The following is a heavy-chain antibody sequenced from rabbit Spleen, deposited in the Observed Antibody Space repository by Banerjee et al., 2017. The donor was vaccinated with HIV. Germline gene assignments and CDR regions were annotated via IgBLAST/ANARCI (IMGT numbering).Heavy chain of an antibody. D-gene: IGHD8-1*01. J-gene: IGHJ6*01. CDR3: ARDTGTSFSTYGMDL. CDR1: GFSFSSSDY. V-gene: IGHV1S40*01. Sequence: QSLEESGGGLVQPEGSLALTCKASGFSFSSSDYICWVRQAPGKGLEWIACIYAGSSGGTYSATWAKGRFSISKTSSTTVTLQMTTLTAADTATYFCARDTGTSFSTYGMDLWGPGTLVTVS. CDR2: IYAGSSGGT.